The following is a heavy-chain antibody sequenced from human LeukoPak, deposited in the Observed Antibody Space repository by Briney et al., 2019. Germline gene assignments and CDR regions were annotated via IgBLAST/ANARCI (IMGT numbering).Heavy chain of an antibody. D-gene: IGHD5-18*01. CDR1: GGTFSSYA. CDR2: IIPIFGTA. Sequence: SVKVSCKASGGTFSSYAISWVRQAPGQGLEWMGRIIPIFGTANYAQKFQGRVTITTDESTSTAYMELSSLRSEDTAVYYCASPQNGYSYGYYWGQGTLVTISS. V-gene: IGHV1-69*05. CDR3: ASPQNGYSYGYY. J-gene: IGHJ4*02.